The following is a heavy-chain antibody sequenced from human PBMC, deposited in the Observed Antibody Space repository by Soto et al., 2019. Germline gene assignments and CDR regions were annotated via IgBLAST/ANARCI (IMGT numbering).Heavy chain of an antibody. D-gene: IGHD3-10*01. CDR1: GFTFSTYD. J-gene: IGHJ4*02. CDR3: ARDLGAFNYGSAYFDY. CDR2: IWYDGSNQ. V-gene: IGHV3-33*01. Sequence: GGSLRLSCAPSGFTFSTYDMHWVRQAPGKGLEWVAVIWYDGSNQYYADSVKGRFTISRDNSKNMLYLQMNSLRAEDTAVYYCARDLGAFNYGSAYFDYWGQGTQVTVSS.